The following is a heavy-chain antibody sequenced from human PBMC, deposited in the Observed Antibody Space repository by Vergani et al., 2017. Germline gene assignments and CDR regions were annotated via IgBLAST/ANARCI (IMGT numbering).Heavy chain of an antibody. V-gene: IGHV3-23*01. J-gene: IGHJ3*02. CDR3: AKDLGMYGGSCRGLAFDI. Sequence: EVQLLESGGGLVQPGGSLRLSCAASGFTFSSYAMSWVRQAPGKGLEWVSAISGSGGSTYYSDSVKGRFTISRDNSKNTLYLQMNSLRAEDTAVYYCAKDLGMYGGSCRGLAFDIWGQGTMVTVSS. D-gene: IGHD1-26*01. CDR2: ISGSGGST. CDR1: GFTFSSYA.